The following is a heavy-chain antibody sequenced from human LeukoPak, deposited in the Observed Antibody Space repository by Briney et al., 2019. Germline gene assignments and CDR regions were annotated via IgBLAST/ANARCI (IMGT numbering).Heavy chain of an antibody. CDR2: IWNDGSNK. J-gene: IGHJ4*02. V-gene: IGHV3-33*01. CDR1: GFTFSTYG. CDR3: ARGGIAAADIDY. Sequence: GRSLRLSCAASGFTFSTYGMHWVPQAPGQGLEWVAVIWNDGSNKYYADSVKGRFTISRDISKNTLHLQMNSLRAEDTAIYYCARGGIAAADIDYWGQGTLVTVSS. D-gene: IGHD6-13*01.